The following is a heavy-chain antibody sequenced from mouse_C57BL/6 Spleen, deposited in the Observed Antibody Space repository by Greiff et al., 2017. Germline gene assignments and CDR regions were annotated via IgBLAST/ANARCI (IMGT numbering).Heavy chain of an antibody. CDR3: ARWYYYGSSSSYAMDY. CDR1: GYTFTSYW. D-gene: IGHD1-1*01. J-gene: IGHJ4*01. V-gene: IGHV1-50*01. Sequence: QVHVKQPGAELVKPGASVKLSCKASGYTFTSYWMQWVKQRPGQGLEWIGEIDPSDSYTNYNQKFKGKATLTVDTSSSTAYMQLSSLTSEDSAVYYCARWYYYGSSSSYAMDYWGQGTSVTVSS. CDR2: IDPSDSYT.